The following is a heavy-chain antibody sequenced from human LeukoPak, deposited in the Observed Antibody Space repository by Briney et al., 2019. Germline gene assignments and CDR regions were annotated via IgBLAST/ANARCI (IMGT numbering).Heavy chain of an antibody. Sequence: GGSLRLSCAASGFTFSIYAMSWVRQAPGKGLQWVSSITSRGESTWYVDSVKGRFTITRDNSENALYLQMHSLRAEDTAVYYCARDRPNYYGSDGHYYRRDGDYWGRGTLVSVSS. V-gene: IGHV3-23*01. J-gene: IGHJ4*02. CDR1: GFTFSIYA. D-gene: IGHD3-22*01. CDR3: ARDRPNYYGSDGHYYRRDGDY. CDR2: ITSRGEST.